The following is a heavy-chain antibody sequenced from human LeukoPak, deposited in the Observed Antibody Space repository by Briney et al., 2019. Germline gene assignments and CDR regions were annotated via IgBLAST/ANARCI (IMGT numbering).Heavy chain of an antibody. D-gene: IGHD4-17*01. CDR2: IYYSGST. CDR1: GGSISSYY. Sequence: SETLSLTCTVSGGSISSYYWSWIRQPPGKALEWIGYIYYSGSTYYNPSLKSRVTISVDTSKNQFSLKLSSVTAADTAVYYCARDRYGDYNGLYFQHWGQGTLVTVSS. CDR3: ARDRYGDYNGLYFQH. J-gene: IGHJ1*01. V-gene: IGHV4-59*12.